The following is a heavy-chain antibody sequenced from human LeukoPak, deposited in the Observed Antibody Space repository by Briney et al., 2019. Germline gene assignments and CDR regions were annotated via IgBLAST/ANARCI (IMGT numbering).Heavy chain of an antibody. Sequence: SETLSLTCTVAGDSISSSSYYWGWIRQPPGRGLEWIGTIYYSGSTYYNPSLKSRVTISVDTSKNQFSLNLISVAAADTAVYYCARQWVSDYYDNSGYYAIDYWGQGTLVTVSS. V-gene: IGHV4-39*01. CDR2: IYYSGST. CDR3: ARQWVSDYYDNSGYYAIDY. J-gene: IGHJ4*02. CDR1: GDSISSSSYY. D-gene: IGHD3-22*01.